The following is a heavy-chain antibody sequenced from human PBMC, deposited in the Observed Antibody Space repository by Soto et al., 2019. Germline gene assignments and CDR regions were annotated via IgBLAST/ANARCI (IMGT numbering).Heavy chain of an antibody. CDR1: GGSFSGYY. V-gene: IGHV4-34*01. CDR2: INHSGST. J-gene: IGHJ5*02. Sequence: SETLSLTCAVYGGSFSGYYWSWIRQPPGKGLEWIGEINHSGSTNYNPSPKSRVTISVDTSKNQFSLKLSSVTAADTAVYYCAIGSGYYKRNWFDPWGQGTLVTVSS. CDR3: AIGSGYYKRNWFDP. D-gene: IGHD3-22*01.